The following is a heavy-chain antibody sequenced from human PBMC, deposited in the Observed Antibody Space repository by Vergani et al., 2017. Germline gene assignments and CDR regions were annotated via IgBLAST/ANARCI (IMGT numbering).Heavy chain of an antibody. CDR3: ATEKGPGIGVVTPEGGPGAFDI. J-gene: IGHJ3*02. V-gene: IGHV1-69*08. CDR2: IIPILGIA. Sequence: QVQLVQSGAEVKKPGSSVKVSCKASGGTFSSYTISWVRQAPGQGLEWMGRIIPILGIANYAQKFQGRVTITADKSTSTAYMELSSLRSEDTAVYYCATEKGPGIGVVTPEGGPGAFDIWGQGTMVTVSS. D-gene: IGHD2-21*02. CDR1: GGTFSSYT.